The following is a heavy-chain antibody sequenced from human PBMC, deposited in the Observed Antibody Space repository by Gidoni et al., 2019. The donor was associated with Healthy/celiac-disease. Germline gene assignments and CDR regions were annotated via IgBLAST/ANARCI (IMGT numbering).Heavy chain of an antibody. Sequence: QVQLVQSGAEVKKPGSSVKVSCKASGGTFSSYAISGVRQAPGQGLEWMGRIITILGIANYAQKFQGRVTITADKSTSTAYMELSSLRSEDTAVYYCARVDGDGYNFPLDYWGQGTLVTVSS. D-gene: IGHD5-12*01. V-gene: IGHV1-69*04. J-gene: IGHJ4*02. CDR1: GGTFSSYA. CDR3: ARVDGDGYNFPLDY. CDR2: IITILGIA.